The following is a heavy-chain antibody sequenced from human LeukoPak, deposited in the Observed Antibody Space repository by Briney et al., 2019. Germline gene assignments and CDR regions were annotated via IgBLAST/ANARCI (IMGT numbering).Heavy chain of an antibody. V-gene: IGHV3-73*01. CDR2: IRSKANSYAT. Sequence: GSLRLSCAASGFTFSGSAMHWVRQASGKGLEWVGRIRSKANSYATAYAASVKGRFTISRDDSKNTAYLQMNSLKTEDTAVYYCTRQLKTDYDFWSGPVYWGQGTLVTVSS. CDR3: TRQLKTDYDFWSGPVY. D-gene: IGHD3-3*01. J-gene: IGHJ4*02. CDR1: GFTFSGSA.